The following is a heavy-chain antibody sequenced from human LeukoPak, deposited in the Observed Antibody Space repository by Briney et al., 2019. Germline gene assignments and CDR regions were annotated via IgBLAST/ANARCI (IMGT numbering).Heavy chain of an antibody. V-gene: IGHV1-3*01. Sequence: ASVKVSCKASGYTFISYAMHWVRQAPGQRLEWTGWINAGNGNTKYSQKFQGRVTITRDTSASTGYMELSSLRPEDTAVYYCARGGYNGYGNIAVAGTIFDYWGQGTLVTVSS. J-gene: IGHJ4*02. CDR1: GYTFISYA. CDR3: ARGGYNGYGNIAVAGTIFDY. D-gene: IGHD6-19*01. CDR2: INAGNGNT.